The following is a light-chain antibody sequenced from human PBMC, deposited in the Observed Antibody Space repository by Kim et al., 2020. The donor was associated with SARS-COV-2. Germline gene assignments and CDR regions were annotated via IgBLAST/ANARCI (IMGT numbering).Light chain of an antibody. CDR2: KAS. CDR3: HQYASYPLT. V-gene: IGKV1-5*03. CDR1: QSISAW. Sequence: DIQMTQSPSTLSASIGDRVTITCRASQSISAWLAWYQKKRGKAPKLLIHKASDLKSGVPSRFSGSGSGTEFTLTISSLQPEDSATYYCHQYASYPLTFGGGTKVEI. J-gene: IGKJ4*01.